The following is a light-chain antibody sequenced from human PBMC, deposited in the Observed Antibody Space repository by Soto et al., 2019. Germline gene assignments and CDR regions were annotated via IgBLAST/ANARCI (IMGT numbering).Light chain of an antibody. CDR1: QSVSNNY. J-gene: IGKJ1*01. Sequence: EIVLTKSPGTLSLSPGERATLSCRASQSVSNNYLAWYQQKPGQAPRLLIYGASNRATGIPDRFSGSGSGTDFTLTISRREPEDFAVYYCQQYGSSGTFGQGTKVEIK. CDR2: GAS. CDR3: QQYGSSGT. V-gene: IGKV3-20*01.